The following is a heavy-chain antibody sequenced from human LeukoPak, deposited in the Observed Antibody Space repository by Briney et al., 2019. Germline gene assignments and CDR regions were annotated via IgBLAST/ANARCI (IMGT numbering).Heavy chain of an antibody. D-gene: IGHD6-19*01. CDR1: GYTFTGYY. J-gene: IGHJ4*02. V-gene: IGHV1-2*02. CDR3: TRDAKYSSERSDY. CDR2: INPNSGGT. Sequence: GASVKVSCKASGYTFTGYYMHWVRQAPGQGLEWMGWINPNSGGTNYAQKFQGRVTMTRDTSISTAYMELSRLRSNDTALYYCTRDAKYSSERSDYWGQGTLVTVSS.